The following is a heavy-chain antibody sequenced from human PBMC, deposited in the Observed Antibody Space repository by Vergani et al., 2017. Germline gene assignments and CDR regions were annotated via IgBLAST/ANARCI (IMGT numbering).Heavy chain of an antibody. D-gene: IGHD2-15*01. J-gene: IGHJ4*02. V-gene: IGHV4-31*03. CDR3: ARDGTRTCSGGSCYVDN. CDR2: IYYSGST. Sequence: QLQLQESGPGLVKPSETLSLTCTVSGGSISSGGYYWSWIRQHPGKGLEWIGYIYYSGSTYYNPSLKSRVTISVETSKNQFSLKLSSVTAADTAVYYCARDGTRTCSGGSCYVDNWGQGTLVTVSS. CDR1: GGSISSGGYY.